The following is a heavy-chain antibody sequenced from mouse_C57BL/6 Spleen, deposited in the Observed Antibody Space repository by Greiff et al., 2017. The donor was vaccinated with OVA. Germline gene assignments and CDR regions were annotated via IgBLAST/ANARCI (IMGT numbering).Heavy chain of an antibody. CDR1: GFTFSSYA. V-gene: IGHV5-4*01. CDR3: ARDYYGSSYGIFDY. CDR2: ISDGGSYT. Sequence: EVKVVESGGGLVKPGGSLKLSCAASGFTFSSYAMSWVRQTPEKRLEWVATISDGGSYTYYPDNVKGRFTISRDNAKNNLYLQMSHLKSEDTAMYYCARDYYGSSYGIFDYWGQGTTLTVSS. J-gene: IGHJ2*01. D-gene: IGHD1-1*01.